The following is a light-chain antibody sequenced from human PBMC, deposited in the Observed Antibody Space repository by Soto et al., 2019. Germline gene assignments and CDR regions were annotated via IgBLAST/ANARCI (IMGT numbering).Light chain of an antibody. J-gene: IGLJ3*02. V-gene: IGLV7-43*01. CDR3: LLYAGGVVV. CDR2: NTN. CDR1: TGAVTIGYY. Sequence: QAVVTQEPSLTVYPGGTVTLTCASSTGAVTIGYYPNWFQQKLGQAPRAMIFNTNNTSSCTPARFSASLLGGKAALTVSPVQPEDEDKYYSLLYAGGVVVFGGGTKLTVL.